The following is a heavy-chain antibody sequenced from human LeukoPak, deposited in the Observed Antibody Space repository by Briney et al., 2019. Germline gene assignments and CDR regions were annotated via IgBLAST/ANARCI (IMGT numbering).Heavy chain of an antibody. V-gene: IGHV4-38-2*02. Sequence: SETLSLTCSASGYSISNGYYWGWIRQSPEKGLEWIGSIYHSGSTYNPSLKSRVTISLDTSKNHFSLNLRSVTAADTAVYYCARVTPAGTTGNWFDPWGQGTLVTVSS. CDR2: IYHSGST. CDR1: GYSISNGYY. CDR3: ARVTPAGTTGNWFDP. J-gene: IGHJ5*02. D-gene: IGHD4-11*01.